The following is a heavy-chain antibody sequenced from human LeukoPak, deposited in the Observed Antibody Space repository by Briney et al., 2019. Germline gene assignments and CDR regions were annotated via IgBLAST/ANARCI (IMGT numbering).Heavy chain of an antibody. CDR1: GFTFSSYA. CDR3: AKLGVWEMLGGFDY. V-gene: IGHV3-23*01. CDR2: ISGSGGTT. J-gene: IGHJ4*02. Sequence: SGGSLRLSCAASGFTFSSYAMSWVRQAPGKGLEWVSVISGSGGTTYYADSVKGRFTISRDNSKNTMYLQMNSLRAEDTAVYYCAKLGVWEMLGGFDYWGQGTLVTVSS. D-gene: IGHD1-26*01.